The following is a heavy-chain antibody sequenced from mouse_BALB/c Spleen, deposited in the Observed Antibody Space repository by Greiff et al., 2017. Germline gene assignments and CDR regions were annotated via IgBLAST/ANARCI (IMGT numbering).Heavy chain of an antibody. CDR1: GYTFTDYN. CDR2: IYPYNGGT. CDR3: ARISSYDYDGSGAY. D-gene: IGHD2-4*01. Sequence: VQLQQSGPELVKPGASVKISCKASGYTFTDYNMHWVKQSHGKSLEWIGYIYPYNGGTGYNQKFKSKATLTVDNSSSTAYMELRSLTSEDSAVYYCARISSYDYDGSGAYWGQGTLVTVSA. J-gene: IGHJ3*01. V-gene: IGHV1S29*02.